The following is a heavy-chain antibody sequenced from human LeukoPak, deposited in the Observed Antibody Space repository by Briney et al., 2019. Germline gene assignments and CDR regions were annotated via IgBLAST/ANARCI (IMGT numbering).Heavy chain of an antibody. D-gene: IGHD5-18*01. J-gene: IGHJ4*02. CDR1: GASIRSF. V-gene: IGHV4-59*01. CDR3: ARGYSYGLEAYFDY. Sequence: PSETLSLTCNVSGASIRSFWSWIRQTPGKGLEWIGYIYYSGSTNYNPSLKSRVTISVDTSKNQFSLKLSSVTAADTAVYYCARGYSYGLEAYFDYWGQGTLVTVSS. CDR2: IYYSGST.